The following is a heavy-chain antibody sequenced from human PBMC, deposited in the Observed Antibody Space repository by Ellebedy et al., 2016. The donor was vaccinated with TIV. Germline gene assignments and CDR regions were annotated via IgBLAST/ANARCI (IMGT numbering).Heavy chain of an antibody. CDR3: ARMVELGTAPPMIIVPSYYYTMDV. V-gene: IGHV4-30-4*01. CDR2: IYYTGYT. Sequence: MPSETLSLICTVSGGSISSGDFYWSWIRQPPGKGLEWIGYIYYTGYTSYNPSLKSRPTMSVDTSKNQFSLKLSSVTAADTAVYYCARMVELGTAPPMIIVPSYYYTMDVWGQGTTVTVSS. D-gene: IGHD3-22*01. J-gene: IGHJ6*02. CDR1: GGSISSGDFY.